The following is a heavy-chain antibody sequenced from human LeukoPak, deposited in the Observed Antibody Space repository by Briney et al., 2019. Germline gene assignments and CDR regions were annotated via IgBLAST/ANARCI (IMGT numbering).Heavy chain of an antibody. D-gene: IGHD2-2*02. Sequence: PSETLSLTCTVSGGSISSSSYYWGWIRQPPGKGLEWIGSIYYSGSTYYNPSLKSRVTISVDTSKNQFSLKLSSVTAADTAVYYCARGYCSSTSCYRMLDYWGQGTLVTVSS. CDR1: GGSISSSSYY. CDR2: IYYSGST. V-gene: IGHV4-39*07. J-gene: IGHJ4*02. CDR3: ARGYCSSTSCYRMLDY.